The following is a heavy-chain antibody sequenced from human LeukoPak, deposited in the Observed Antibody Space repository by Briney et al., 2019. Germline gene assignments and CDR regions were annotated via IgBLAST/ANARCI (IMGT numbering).Heavy chain of an antibody. D-gene: IGHD1-26*01. Sequence: PGGSLRLSCAASGFTFSSYAMSWVRQAPGKGLEWVSAISGSGGSTCYADSVKGRFTISRDNSKNTLYLQMNSLRAEDTAVYYCAKDGGGSYSYFDYWGQGTLVTVSS. J-gene: IGHJ4*02. V-gene: IGHV3-23*01. CDR3: AKDGGGSYSYFDY. CDR2: ISGSGGST. CDR1: GFTFSSYA.